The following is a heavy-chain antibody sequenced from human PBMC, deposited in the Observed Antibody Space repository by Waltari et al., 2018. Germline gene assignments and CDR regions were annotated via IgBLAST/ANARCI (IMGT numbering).Heavy chain of an antibody. CDR1: GLTLRSYA. CDR2: ISYDGSNK. D-gene: IGHD1-1*01. J-gene: IGHJ6*03. CDR3: ARAGINFYYYYYMDV. Sequence: QVQLVESGGGVVQPGRSVRLSCAASGLTLRSYAMHWVRQAPGKGLEWVAVISYDGSNKYYADSVKGRFTISRDNSKNTLYLQMNSLRAEDTAVYYCARAGINFYYYYYMDVWGKGTTVTVSS. V-gene: IGHV3-30-3*01.